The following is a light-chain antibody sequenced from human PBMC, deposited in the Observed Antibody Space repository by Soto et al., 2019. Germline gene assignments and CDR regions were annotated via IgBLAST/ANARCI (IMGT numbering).Light chain of an antibody. Sequence: EIVMTQSPATLSVSPGGRATLSCRASQNIGNKLAWYQHKPGQAPRVLIYGASSRATGIPDRFSGSGSGTHFTLTISRLEPEDFAVYYCQQYGSSPRLTFGGGTKVDIK. J-gene: IGKJ4*01. CDR2: GAS. V-gene: IGKV3-20*01. CDR1: QNIGNK. CDR3: QQYGSSPRLT.